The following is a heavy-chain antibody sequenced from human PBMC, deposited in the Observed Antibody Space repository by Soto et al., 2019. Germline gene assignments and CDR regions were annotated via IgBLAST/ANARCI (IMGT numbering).Heavy chain of an antibody. V-gene: IGHV4-30-2*01. CDR1: GGSISSGGYS. Sequence: SETLSLTCAVSGGSISSGGYSWSWIRQPPGKGLEWIGYIYHSGSTYYNPSLKSRVTISVDRSKNQFSLKLSSVTAADTAVYYCARGGTMVRGVSYYYYYGMDVWGQGTTVTVS. J-gene: IGHJ6*02. D-gene: IGHD3-10*01. CDR3: ARGGTMVRGVSYYYYYGMDV. CDR2: IYHSGST.